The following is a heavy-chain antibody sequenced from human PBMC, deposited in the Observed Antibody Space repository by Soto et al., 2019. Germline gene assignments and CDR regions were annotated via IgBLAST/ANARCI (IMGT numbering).Heavy chain of an antibody. CDR3: AKDVEGGSLFRGAFDY. CDR2: ISASGGAT. D-gene: IGHD1-26*01. Sequence: PGGSLRLSCVASRFTFTSYAMSWVRQAPGKGLEWVAAISASGGATIHADSVKSRLTISRDNSKNTLYLQMNSLRAEDTAVYYCAKDVEGGSLFRGAFDYWGQGTQVTVSS. J-gene: IGHJ4*02. CDR1: RFTFTSYA. V-gene: IGHV3-23*01.